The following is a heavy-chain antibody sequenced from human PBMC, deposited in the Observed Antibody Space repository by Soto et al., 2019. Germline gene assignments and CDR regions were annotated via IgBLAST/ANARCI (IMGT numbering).Heavy chain of an antibody. V-gene: IGHV4-4*09. CDR3: ATHNDRVDPGPLGY. CDR2: IYDSGST. D-gene: IGHD1-1*01. Sequence: QVQLQESGPGLVKPSETLSLTCTVSGGSISSYYWSWIRQPPGKGLEWIGYIYDSGSTNYNPSLKSRVTISVDTSENQFSLKLSSVTAADTAVYYCATHNDRVDPGPLGYWGQGPLVTVSS. J-gene: IGHJ4*02. CDR1: GGSISSYY.